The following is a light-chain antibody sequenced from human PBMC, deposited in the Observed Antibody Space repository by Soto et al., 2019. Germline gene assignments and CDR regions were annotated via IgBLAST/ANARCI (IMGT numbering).Light chain of an antibody. CDR3: QQYNIWPQT. CDR1: QSLRSS. CDR2: GAS. Sequence: VMTHSPATLSVSPGERATLSCRASQSLRSSLAWYQQKPGQAPRLLIYGASTRATGIPARFSGSGSGTEFTLTISSLQSEDFAVYFCQQYNIWPQTFGQGTKVDI. J-gene: IGKJ1*01. V-gene: IGKV3-15*01.